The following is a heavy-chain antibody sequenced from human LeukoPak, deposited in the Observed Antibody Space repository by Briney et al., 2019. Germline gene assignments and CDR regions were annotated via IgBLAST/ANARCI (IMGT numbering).Heavy chain of an antibody. CDR3: ARRSIAGVRFDY. CDR2: INPNSGGT. V-gene: IGHV1-2*02. Sequence: GASVTVSCKASGYTFTGYYMHWVRQAPGQGLEWMAWINPNSGGTNYAQKFQGRVTMTRDTSIRTAYRERSRLRADEAAGYCGARRSIAGVRFDYWGQGTLVSVSS. CDR1: GYTFTGYY. D-gene: IGHD6-6*01. J-gene: IGHJ4*02.